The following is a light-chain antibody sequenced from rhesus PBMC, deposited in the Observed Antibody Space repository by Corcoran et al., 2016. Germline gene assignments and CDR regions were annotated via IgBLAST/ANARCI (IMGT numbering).Light chain of an antibody. CDR2: KAS. CDR1: PGISNN. V-gene: IGKV1-25*01. J-gene: IGKJ3*01. CDR3: QHGYGILFT. Sequence: DIQMTQSPSSLSASVGDRVTITCRASPGISNNLAWYQQKPGKVPTLLIYKASTLQSGIPSRFSGSGSGTDFTLTSSSLQPEDFATYYCQHGYGILFTFGPVTKLDIK.